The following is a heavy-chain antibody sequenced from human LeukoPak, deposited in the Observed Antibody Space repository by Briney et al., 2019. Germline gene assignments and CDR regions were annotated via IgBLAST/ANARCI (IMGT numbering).Heavy chain of an antibody. D-gene: IGHD1-14*01. CDR1: GYTFTSYD. CDR2: MNPNSGNT. J-gene: IGHJ3*02. Sequence: ASVKVSCKASGYTFTSYDINWVRQATGQGLEWMGWMNPNSGNTGYAQTFQGRVTMTRNTSISTAYMELSSLRSEDTAVYYCATSFREPGFWDIWGQGTMVTVSS. CDR3: ATSFREPGFWDI. V-gene: IGHV1-8*01.